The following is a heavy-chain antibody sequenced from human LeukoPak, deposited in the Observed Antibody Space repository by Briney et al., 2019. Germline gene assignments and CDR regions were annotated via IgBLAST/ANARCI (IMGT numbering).Heavy chain of an antibody. CDR2: ISGSGGST. CDR3: AKDLHNSFDY. J-gene: IGHJ4*02. V-gene: IGHV3-23*01. CDR1: GFTFSSYA. Sequence: TGGSLRLSCAASGFTFSSYAMSWVRQAPVKGLEWVSAISGSGGSTYYADAVKGRFTISRDNSKNTLYLQMNSLRAEDTAVYYCAKDLHNSFDYWGQGTLVTVSS. D-gene: IGHD1-20*01.